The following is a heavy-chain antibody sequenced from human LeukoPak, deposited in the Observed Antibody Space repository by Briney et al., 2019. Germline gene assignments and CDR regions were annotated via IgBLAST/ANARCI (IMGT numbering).Heavy chain of an antibody. CDR3: VRLYDWGRLDY. CDR1: GYTFTGYY. J-gene: IGHJ4*02. CDR2: IDPNSGGT. V-gene: IGHV1-2*02. D-gene: IGHD3-9*01. Sequence: ASVKVSCKASGYTFTGYYLFWVRQAPGQGLEWMGWIDPNSGGTNYAQKFQGRVTMTRDTSIRTAYMELSRLTSDDTAVYYCVRLYDWGRLDYWGQGTLVTVSS.